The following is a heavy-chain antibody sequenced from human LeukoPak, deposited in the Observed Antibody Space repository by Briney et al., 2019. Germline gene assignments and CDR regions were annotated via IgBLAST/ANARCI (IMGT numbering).Heavy chain of an antibody. CDR1: EYTFTNYD. Sequence: ASVNVSCKASEYTFTNYDINWVRQATGQGLEWMGWINPNSGNTGYTQKFQGRVTMTRNTSLSTAYMELTSLKSEDTAVYYCARSLGTYWGKDFLNWFDPWGQGTLVTV. CDR2: INPNSGNT. CDR3: ARSLGTYWGKDFLNWFDP. V-gene: IGHV1-8*01. D-gene: IGHD3-16*01. J-gene: IGHJ5*02.